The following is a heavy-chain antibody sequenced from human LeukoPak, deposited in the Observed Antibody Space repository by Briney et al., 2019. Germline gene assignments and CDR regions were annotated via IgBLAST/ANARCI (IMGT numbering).Heavy chain of an antibody. Sequence: SEILSLTGTVSGGSISSYYWSWIRQPAGKGLEGIGRIYTSGSTNYNPSLKSRLTMSVAPSKNQFSLKLSSVTAAATAVYSCARNHLRFLEWSFDYWGQGTLVTVSS. CDR3: ARNHLRFLEWSFDY. D-gene: IGHD3-3*01. J-gene: IGHJ4*02. CDR2: IYTSGST. V-gene: IGHV4-4*07. CDR1: GGSISSYY.